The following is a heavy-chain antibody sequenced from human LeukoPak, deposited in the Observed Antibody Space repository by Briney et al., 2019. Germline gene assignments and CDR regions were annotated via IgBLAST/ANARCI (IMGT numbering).Heavy chain of an antibody. CDR1: GYTFTGYY. D-gene: IGHD4-23*01. Sequence: ASVKVSYKASGYTFTGYYMHWVRQAPGQGLEWMGWINPNSGGTNYAQKFQGRVTMTRDTSISTAYMELSRLRSDDTAVYYCARDRTTVVTLPGNYYYYMDVWGKGTTVTVSS. CDR2: INPNSGGT. V-gene: IGHV1-2*02. CDR3: ARDRTTVVTLPGNYYYYMDV. J-gene: IGHJ6*03.